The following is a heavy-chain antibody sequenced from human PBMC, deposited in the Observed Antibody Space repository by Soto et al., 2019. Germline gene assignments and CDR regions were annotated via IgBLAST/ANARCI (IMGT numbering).Heavy chain of an antibody. CDR1: GFTLSDFA. V-gene: IGHV3-30-3*01. Sequence: QVQLVQSGGGVVQPGRSLRLSCAASGFTLSDFAMHWVRQAPGKGLEWVALISNDGGIEHYGDSVRGRFTISRANSKHMLYLQMTSLRVEDTAVYYGARAVPGMDVWGQGTTVTVSS. J-gene: IGHJ6*02. CDR2: ISNDGGIE. CDR3: ARAVPGMDV.